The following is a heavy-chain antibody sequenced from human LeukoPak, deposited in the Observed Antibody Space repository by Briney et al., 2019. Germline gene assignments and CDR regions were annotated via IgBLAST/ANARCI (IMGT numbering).Heavy chain of an antibody. CDR3: ARSSGNGGFDY. CDR1: GYRFTSDY. J-gene: IGHJ4*02. D-gene: IGHD3-3*01. Sequence: GASVKVSCKASGYRFTSDYLHWVRQAPGQGLEWMGIINPSGGSTSYAQKFQGRVTMTRDTSTSTVYMELSSLRSEDTAVYYCARSSGNGGFDYWGQGTLVSVSS. CDR2: INPSGGST. V-gene: IGHV1-46*01.